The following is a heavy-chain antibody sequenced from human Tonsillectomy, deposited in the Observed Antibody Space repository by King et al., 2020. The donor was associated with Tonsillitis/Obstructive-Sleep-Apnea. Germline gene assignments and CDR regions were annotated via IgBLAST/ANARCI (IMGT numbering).Heavy chain of an antibody. CDR1: GYSFTSYW. D-gene: IGHD3-22*01. J-gene: IGHJ4*02. CDR2: IDPSDSYT. V-gene: IGHV5-10-1*03. Sequence: EVQLVESGAEVTKPGESLRISCKGSGYSFTSYWISWVRQMPGKGLEWMGKIDPSDSYTNYSPSFQGHVTISADKSISTAYLQWSSLKASDTAMYYCARHGLYYYDSSGYSYAGYWGQGTLVTVSS. CDR3: ARHGLYYYDSSGYSYAGY.